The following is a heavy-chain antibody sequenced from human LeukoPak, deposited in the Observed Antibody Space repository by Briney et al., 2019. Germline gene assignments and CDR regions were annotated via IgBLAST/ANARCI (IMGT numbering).Heavy chain of an antibody. CDR3: ARVEAIFGVVKRFDP. V-gene: IGHV1-69*02. CDR1: GGTFSSYT. Sequence: SVKVSCKASGGTFSSYTISWVRQAPGQGLEWMGRIIPILGIANYAQKFQGRVTITVDKSTSTAYMELSSLRSEDTAVYYCARVEAIFGVVKRFDPWGQGTLVTVSS. J-gene: IGHJ5*02. CDR2: IIPILGIA. D-gene: IGHD3-3*01.